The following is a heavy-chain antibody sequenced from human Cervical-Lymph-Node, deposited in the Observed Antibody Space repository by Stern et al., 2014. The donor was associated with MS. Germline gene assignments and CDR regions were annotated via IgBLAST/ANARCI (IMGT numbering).Heavy chain of an antibody. CDR1: GGSISSGDYY. D-gene: IGHD2-15*01. CDR2: IYYSGST. Sequence: QLQLQESGPGLVKPSQTLSLTCTVSGGSISSGDYYWSWIRQPPGKGLEWIGYIYYSGSTYYNPSLKSRVTISVDTSKNQFSLKLSSVTAADTAVYYCARAGYCSGGSCYRWFDPWGQGTLVTVSS. J-gene: IGHJ5*02. CDR3: ARAGYCSGGSCYRWFDP. V-gene: IGHV4-30-4*01.